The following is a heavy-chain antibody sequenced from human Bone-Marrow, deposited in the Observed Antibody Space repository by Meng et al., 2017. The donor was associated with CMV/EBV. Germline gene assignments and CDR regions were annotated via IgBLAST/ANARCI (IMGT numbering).Heavy chain of an antibody. CDR1: GGSISSYY. D-gene: IGHD3/OR15-3a*01. CDR3: ARDHGRGLRDQYYGLDV. CDR2: IYYSGST. J-gene: IGHJ6*02. Sequence: SETLSLTCTVSGGSISSYYWSWIRRPPGKGLEWIGYIYYSGSTYYNPSLRSRVSISVGTSKNQFSLKLSSVTAADTAVYYCARDHGRGLRDQYYGLDVWGQGTTVTVSS. V-gene: IGHV4-59*04.